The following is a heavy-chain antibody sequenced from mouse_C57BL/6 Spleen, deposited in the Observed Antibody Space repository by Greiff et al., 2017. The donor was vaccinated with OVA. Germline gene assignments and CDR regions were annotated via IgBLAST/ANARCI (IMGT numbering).Heavy chain of an antibody. CDR2: ISSGGSYT. D-gene: IGHD1-1*01. J-gene: IGHJ4*01. CDR3: ARQYYYGSSPYAMDY. CDR1: GFTFSSYG. Sequence: DVHLVESGGDLVKPGGSLKLSCAASGFTFSSYGMSWVRQTPDKRLEWVATISSGGSYTYYPDSVKGRFTISRDNAKNTLYLQMSSLKSEDTAMYYCARQYYYGSSPYAMDYWGQGTSVTVSS. V-gene: IGHV5-6*01.